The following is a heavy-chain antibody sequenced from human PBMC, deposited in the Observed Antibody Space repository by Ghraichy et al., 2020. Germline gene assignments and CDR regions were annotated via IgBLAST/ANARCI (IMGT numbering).Heavy chain of an antibody. CDR3: ARSINYDFCVGPMIHYYAMDV. CDR1: EGTFSSYV. Sequence: SVKVSCKASEGTFSSYVIVWVRQAPGQGLEWVGGIISDFDAAEYPQKFQGRVTITADEPTRTSFMELSSLRTEDTAVYYCARSINYDFCVGPMIHYYAMDVWGQGTTVTVSS. D-gene: IGHD3-3*01. V-gene: IGHV1-69*13. J-gene: IGHJ6*02. CDR2: IISDFDAA.